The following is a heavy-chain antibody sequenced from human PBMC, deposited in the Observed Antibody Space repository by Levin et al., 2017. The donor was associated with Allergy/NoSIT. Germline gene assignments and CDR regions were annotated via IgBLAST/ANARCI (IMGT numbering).Heavy chain of an antibody. CDR3: ARGDENGYSYPPFDY. D-gene: IGHD5-18*01. Sequence: EASVKVSCKTSGYTFTDNHIHWVRQAPGQGLEWMGCINPKSGGTKYAQKCQGRVTMTGHTSISTAYMELSRLRSDDTAFYYCARGDENGYSYPPFDYWGQGTLVTVSS. V-gene: IGHV1-2*02. J-gene: IGHJ4*02. CDR2: INPKSGGT. CDR1: GYTFTDNH.